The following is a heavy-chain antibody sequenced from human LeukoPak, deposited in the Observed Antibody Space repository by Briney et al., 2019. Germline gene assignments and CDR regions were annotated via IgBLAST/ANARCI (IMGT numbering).Heavy chain of an antibody. CDR1: GGTFSSYA. Sequence: ASVKVSCKASGGTFSSYAISWVRQAPGQGLEWMGGIIPIFGTANYAQKFQGSVTITADESTSTAYMELSSLRSEDTAVYYCARPSPYCSSTSCYDGNWFDPWGQRTLVTVSS. D-gene: IGHD2-2*01. CDR2: IIPIFGTA. V-gene: IGHV1-69*13. CDR3: ARPSPYCSSTSCYDGNWFDP. J-gene: IGHJ5*02.